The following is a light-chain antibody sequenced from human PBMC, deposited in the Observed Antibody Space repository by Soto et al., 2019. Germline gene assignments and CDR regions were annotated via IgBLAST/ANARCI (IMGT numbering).Light chain of an antibody. CDR1: SSDVGGYNY. CDR3: SSYTSSSTLG. J-gene: IGLJ7*01. V-gene: IGLV2-14*01. CDR2: DVS. Sequence: QSALTQPASVSGSPGQSITISCTGTSSDVGGYNYVSWYQQHPGKAPKLMIYDVSNRPSGVSNRFSGSKSGNTASLTISGIQAEDEADYYCSSYTSSSTLGFGGGTQLTVL.